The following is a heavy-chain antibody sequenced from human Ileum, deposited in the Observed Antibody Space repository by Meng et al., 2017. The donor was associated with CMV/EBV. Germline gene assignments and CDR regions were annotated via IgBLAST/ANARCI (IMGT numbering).Heavy chain of an antibody. CDR2: IINSAGTT. CDR1: GFTFSNHA. D-gene: IGHD3-22*01. Sequence: GFTFSNHAMGWVRQAPGKGLEWVSGIINSAGTTYYADSVKGRFIISRDNSMNTVYLEMNSLRAEDTAVYYCAKIHDVNGYNWEYFDYWGQGTLVTVSS. J-gene: IGHJ4*02. V-gene: IGHV3-23*01. CDR3: AKIHDVNGYNWEYFDY.